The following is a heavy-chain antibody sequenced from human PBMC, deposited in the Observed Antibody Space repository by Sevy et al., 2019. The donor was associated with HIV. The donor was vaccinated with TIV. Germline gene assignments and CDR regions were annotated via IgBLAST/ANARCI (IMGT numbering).Heavy chain of an antibody. CDR2: IYYSGST. V-gene: IGHV4-59*01. CDR3: ARGRGSGWFWFDP. D-gene: IGHD6-19*01. J-gene: IGHJ5*02. Sequence: SETLSLTCSVSGGSISSDYWSWIRQPPGKGLEWIGYIYYSGSTNYNPSLKSRVTISVDTSKNQVSLKVSSVTAADTAVYYCARGRGSGWFWFDPWGQGTLVTVS. CDR1: GGSISSDY.